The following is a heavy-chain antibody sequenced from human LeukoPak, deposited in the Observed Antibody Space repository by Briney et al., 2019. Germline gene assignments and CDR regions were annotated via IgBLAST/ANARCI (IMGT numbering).Heavy chain of an antibody. D-gene: IGHD1-26*01. V-gene: IGHV1-69*13. CDR1: GGTFRSYA. CDR3: ARDPGATDAFDI. CDR2: IIPIFGTA. Sequence: GASVKVSCKASGGTFRSYAISWVRQAPGQGLEWMGGIIPIFGTANYAQKFQGRVTITADESTSTAYMELSSLRSEDTAVYYCARDPGATDAFDIWGQGTMVTVSS. J-gene: IGHJ3*02.